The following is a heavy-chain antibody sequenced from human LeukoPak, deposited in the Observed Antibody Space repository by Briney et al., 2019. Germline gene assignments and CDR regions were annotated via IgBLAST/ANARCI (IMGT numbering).Heavy chain of an antibody. CDR2: IPYDGNNK. J-gene: IGHJ5*02. CDR1: GFTFSTYG. D-gene: IGHD2-2*01. Sequence: GRSLRLSCAASGFTFSTYGMHWVRQAPGRGLEWVAFIPYDGNNKYYADSVKGRFTISRDSSKNTLYLQMNSLRFEDTAVYYCAKEEGSTSVNWFDPWGQGTLVTVSS. CDR3: AKEEGSTSVNWFDP. V-gene: IGHV3-30*18.